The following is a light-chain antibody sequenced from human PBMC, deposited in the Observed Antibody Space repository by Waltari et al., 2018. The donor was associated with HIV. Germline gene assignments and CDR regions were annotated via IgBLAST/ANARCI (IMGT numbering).Light chain of an antibody. V-gene: IGLV2-14*01. Sequence: QSALTQPASVSGSPGQSITISCTGTSSDVGGYNYVSWYQQHPDKAPKLVIFEVNKRPSGVSTRFSGSKSGNTASLTISGLQAEDEADYYCSSYTSSRTLVFGGGTKLTVL. CDR3: SSYTSSRTLV. CDR1: SSDVGGYNY. J-gene: IGLJ3*02. CDR2: EVN.